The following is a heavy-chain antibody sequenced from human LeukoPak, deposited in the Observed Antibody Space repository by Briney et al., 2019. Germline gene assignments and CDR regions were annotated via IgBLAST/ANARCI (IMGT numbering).Heavy chain of an antibody. D-gene: IGHD6-25*01. V-gene: IGHV3-53*01. CDR3: ARESSGYYFDY. CDR2: IYGDGRT. CDR1: GFSVSNNY. J-gene: IGHJ4*02. Sequence: GGSLRLSCVVSGFSVSNNYIIWVRQAPGNGLERVSVIYGDGRTSHSASVRGRFTISRDNSKNTLFLQMNSLRAEDTAVYYCARESSGYYFDYWGQGTLVTVSP.